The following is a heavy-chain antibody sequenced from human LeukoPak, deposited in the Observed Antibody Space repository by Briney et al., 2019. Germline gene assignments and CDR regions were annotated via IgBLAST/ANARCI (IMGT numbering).Heavy chain of an antibody. D-gene: IGHD2-15*01. CDR3: ARAFLVGYSPEEYFFDY. CDR1: GYSISSGYY. J-gene: IGHJ4*02. Sequence: SETLSLTCTVSGYSISSGYYWGWIRQPPGKGLESIGDIHHSGTSNYNPSLKSRLTISVDQSKNQFSLKLNSVTAADTAVYYCARAFLVGYSPEEYFFDYWGQGTLVTVSS. CDR2: IHHSGTS. V-gene: IGHV4-38-2*02.